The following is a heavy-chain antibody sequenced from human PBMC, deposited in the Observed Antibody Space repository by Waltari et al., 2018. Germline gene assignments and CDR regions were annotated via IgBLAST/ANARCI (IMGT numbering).Heavy chain of an antibody. CDR2: IWYEGSNK. Sequence: QDQLVDAGGRVVQPGGSLKPPFTASGFHFNDHGMHWVRPGPGKGLGWVANIWYEGSNKYYGDAVKGRFTISRDNSKNTLYLQMNSLRVADTAVYYCARGDDWSGGLYGEYPLDGEYWGQGTLVTVSS. V-gene: IGHV3-33*01. J-gene: IGHJ4*02. CDR3: ARGDDWSGGLYGEYPLDGEY. D-gene: IGHD4-17*01. CDR1: GFHFNDHG.